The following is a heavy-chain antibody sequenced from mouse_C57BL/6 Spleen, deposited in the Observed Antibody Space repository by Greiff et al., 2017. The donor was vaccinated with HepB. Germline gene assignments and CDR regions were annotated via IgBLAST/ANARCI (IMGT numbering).Heavy chain of an antibody. J-gene: IGHJ3*01. CDR3: APYYYGSSWFAY. D-gene: IGHD1-1*01. CDR2: INPYNGGT. Sequence: EVMLVESGPVLVKPGASVKMSCKASGYTFTDYYMNWVKQSHGKSLEWIGVINPYNGGTSYNQKFKGKATLTVDKSSSTAYMELNSLTSEDSAVYYCAPYYYGSSWFAYWGQGTLVTVSA. CDR1: GYTFTDYY. V-gene: IGHV1-19*01.